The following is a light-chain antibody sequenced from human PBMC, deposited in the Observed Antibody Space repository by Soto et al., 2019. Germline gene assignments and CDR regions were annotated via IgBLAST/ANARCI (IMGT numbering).Light chain of an antibody. CDR1: QTISSW. Sequence: DSPMTKFPATPSVSLGDRVTLTCRASQTISSWLAWYQQKPGKAPKLLIYKASTLKSGVPSRFSGSGSGTEFTLTISSLQPEDVATYFCQQVYGHLPAFGPGIRLEIK. CDR2: KAS. CDR3: QQVYGHLPA. J-gene: IGKJ5*01. V-gene: IGKV1-5*03.